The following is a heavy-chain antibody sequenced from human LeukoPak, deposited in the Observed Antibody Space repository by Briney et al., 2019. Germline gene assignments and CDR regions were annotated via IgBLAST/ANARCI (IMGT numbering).Heavy chain of an antibody. D-gene: IGHD3-10*01. CDR2: INHSGST. CDR1: GGSFSGYY. CDR3: AREAVRGVARWFDP. V-gene: IGHV4-34*09. Sequence: SETLSLTCAVYGGSFSGYYWSWIRQPPGKGLEWIGEINHSGSTNYNPSLKSRVTISVDTSKNQFSLKLSSVTAADTAVYYCAREAVRGVARWFDPWGQGTLVTVSS. J-gene: IGHJ5*02.